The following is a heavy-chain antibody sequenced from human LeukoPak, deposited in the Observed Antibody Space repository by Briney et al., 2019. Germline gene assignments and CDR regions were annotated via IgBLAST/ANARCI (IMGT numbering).Heavy chain of an antibody. CDR3: AREHSSSSGKVFDY. Sequence: ASVKVSCKASGYTFPGYYMHWVRQAPGQGLEWMGWINPNSGGTNYAQKFQGRVTMTRDTSISTAYMELSRLRSDDTAAYYCAREHSSSSGKVFDYWGQGTLVTVSS. J-gene: IGHJ4*02. CDR1: GYTFPGYY. CDR2: INPNSGGT. V-gene: IGHV1-2*02. D-gene: IGHD6-6*01.